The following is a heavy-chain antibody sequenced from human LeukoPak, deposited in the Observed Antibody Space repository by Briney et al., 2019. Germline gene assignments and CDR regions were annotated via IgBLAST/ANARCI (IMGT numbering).Heavy chain of an antibody. V-gene: IGHV3-30*18. CDR3: TKDPEIQRRQPYYFDY. J-gene: IGHJ4*02. CDR1: GFTFSSYA. Sequence: GGSLRLSCAASGFTFSSYAMSWVRQAPDKGLEWVAIISYDGSKTHYADSVKGRFTITRDNSQKTLYLQMDSLRAEDTAVYYCTKDPEIQRRQPYYFDYWGQGTLVTVSS. D-gene: IGHD5-18*01. CDR2: ISYDGSKT.